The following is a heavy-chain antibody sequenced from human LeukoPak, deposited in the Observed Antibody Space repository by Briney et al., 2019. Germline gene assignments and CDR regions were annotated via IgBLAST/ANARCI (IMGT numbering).Heavy chain of an antibody. CDR1: GFTVSHYY. D-gene: IGHD6-19*01. J-gene: IGHJ4*02. V-gene: IGHV3-66*01. CDR2: IYSGGDT. CDR3: ARGYSGGWHGGY. Sequence: TEGSLRLSCAASGFTVSHYYMSWVRQAPGKGLEWVSLIYSGGDTYYADSVKGRFTISRDNSKNTLYLQMSGPRAEDTAVYYCARGYSGGWHGGYWGQGTLVTVSS.